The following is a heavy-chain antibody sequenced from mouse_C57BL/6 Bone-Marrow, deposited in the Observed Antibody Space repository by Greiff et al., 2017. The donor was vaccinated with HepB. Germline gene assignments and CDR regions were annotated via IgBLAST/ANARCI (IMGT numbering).Heavy chain of an antibody. CDR3: ARTEQLRPYYFDY. CDR1: GYTFTSYW. J-gene: IGHJ2*01. V-gene: IGHV1-53*01. CDR2: INPSNGGT. Sequence: QVQLQQPGTELVKPGASVKLSCKASGYTFTSYWMHWVKQRPGQGLEWIGNINPSNGGTNYNEKFKSKATLTVDKSSSTAYMQLSSLTSEDAAVYYCARTEQLRPYYFDYWGQGTTLTVSS. D-gene: IGHD3-2*02.